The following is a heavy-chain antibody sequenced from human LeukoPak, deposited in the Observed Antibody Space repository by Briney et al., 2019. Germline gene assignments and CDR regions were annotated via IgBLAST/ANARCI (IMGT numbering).Heavy chain of an antibody. V-gene: IGHV1-2*02. CDR3: ARIYYDFWSGYYTLGDY. D-gene: IGHD3-3*01. J-gene: IGHJ4*02. Sequence: AASVTVSCKASGYTFTGYYMHWARQAPGQGLEWMGWINPNSGGTNYAQKFQGRVTMTRDTSISTAYMELSRLRSDDTAVYYCARIYYDFWSGYYTLGDYWGQGTLVTVSS. CDR2: INPNSGGT. CDR1: GYTFTGYY.